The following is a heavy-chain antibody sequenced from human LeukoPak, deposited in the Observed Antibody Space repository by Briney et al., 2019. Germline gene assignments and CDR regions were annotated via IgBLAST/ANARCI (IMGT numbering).Heavy chain of an antibody. CDR1: GFTFSSYG. D-gene: IGHD4-17*01. V-gene: IGHV3-30*18. Sequence: GGSLRLSCAASGFTFSSYGMHWVRQAPGKVLEWVAVISYDGPNKYYADSVKGRFTIPRDNSKNTLYLQMNSVRAEDTAIYYCAKGRYHLATVTLLDYWGQGTLVTVCS. J-gene: IGHJ4*02. CDR2: ISYDGPNK. CDR3: AKGRYHLATVTLLDY.